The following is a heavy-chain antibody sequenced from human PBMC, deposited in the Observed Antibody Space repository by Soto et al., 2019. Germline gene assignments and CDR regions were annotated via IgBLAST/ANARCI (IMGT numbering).Heavy chain of an antibody. V-gene: IGHV1-18*01. Sequence: ASVKVSCKASGYTFTSYGISWVRQAPGQGLEWMGWISAYNGNTNYAQKLQGRVTMTTDTSTSTAYMELRSLRSDDTAVYYCARGSYYDSSGLGLDYWGQGTLVTVSS. CDR3: ARGSYYDSSGLGLDY. CDR1: GYTFTSYG. D-gene: IGHD3-22*01. J-gene: IGHJ4*02. CDR2: ISAYNGNT.